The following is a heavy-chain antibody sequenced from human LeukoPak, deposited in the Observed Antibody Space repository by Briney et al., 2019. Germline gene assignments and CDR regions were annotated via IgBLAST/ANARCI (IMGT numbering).Heavy chain of an antibody. CDR1: GYTFTGCY. Sequence: ASVKVSCKASGYTFTGCYMHWVRQAPGQGLEWMGIINPTGGSTSYAQKFQGRVTMTTDTSTSTVYMELSSLRSEDTAVYYCARDHSTGGNWGQGTLVTVSS. V-gene: IGHV1-46*01. CDR2: INPTGGST. J-gene: IGHJ4*02. D-gene: IGHD2-8*02. CDR3: ARDHSTGGN.